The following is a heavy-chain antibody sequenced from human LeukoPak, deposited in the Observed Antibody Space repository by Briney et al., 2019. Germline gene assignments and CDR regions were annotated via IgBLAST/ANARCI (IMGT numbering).Heavy chain of an antibody. V-gene: IGHV4-59*01. CDR1: GGSISSYY. J-gene: IGHJ4*02. CDR2: IYYSGST. CDR3: ARVVHPRNYFDY. Sequence: TSETLSLTCTVSGGSISSYYWSWIRQPPGKGLEWIGYIYYSGSTNYNPSLKSRVTISVDTSKDQFSLKQSSVTAADTAVYYCARVVHPRNYFDYWGQGTLVTVSS. D-gene: IGHD1-1*01.